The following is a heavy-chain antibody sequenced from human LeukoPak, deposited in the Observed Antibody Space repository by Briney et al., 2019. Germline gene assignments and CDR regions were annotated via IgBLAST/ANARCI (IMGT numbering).Heavy chain of an antibody. J-gene: IGHJ4*02. CDR2: INPNSGGT. CDR3: AREFRDYGDYGGGY. CDR1: GYTFTGYY. Sequence: GASVKVSCKASGYTFTGYYMHWVGQARGQGLEWMGWINPNSGGTNYAQKFQGRVTMTRDTSISTAYMELSRLRSDDTAVYYCAREFRDYGDYGGGYWGQGTLLTVSS. D-gene: IGHD4-17*01. V-gene: IGHV1-2*02.